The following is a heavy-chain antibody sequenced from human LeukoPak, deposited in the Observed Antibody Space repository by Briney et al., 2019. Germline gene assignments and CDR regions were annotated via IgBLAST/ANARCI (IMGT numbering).Heavy chain of an antibody. D-gene: IGHD2-2*01. CDR2: ISGSGGST. Sequence: GGSLRLSYAASGFTFSSYAMSWVRQAPGKGLEWVSAISGSGGSTHYADSVKGRFTISRDYSKNTLYLQMNSLRAEDTAVYYCAKNAGLGYCTDTSCPIDPWGQGTLVTVSS. CDR3: AKNAGLGYCTDTSCPIDP. V-gene: IGHV3-23*01. CDR1: GFTFSSYA. J-gene: IGHJ5*02.